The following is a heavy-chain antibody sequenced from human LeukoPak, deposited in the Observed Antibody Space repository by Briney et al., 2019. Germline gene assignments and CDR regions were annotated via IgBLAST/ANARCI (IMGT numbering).Heavy chain of an antibody. CDR1: GGSIRSGSDY. Sequence: SETLSLTCTVSGGSIRSGSDYWSWIRQPAGKGLEWIGRIYTSGSTNYNPSLKSRVTISVDTSKNQFSLKLSSVTAADTAVYYCARAMIAAATNYYYYYYMDVWGKGTTVTISS. CDR2: IYTSGST. D-gene: IGHD6-13*01. CDR3: ARAMIAAATNYYYYYYMDV. J-gene: IGHJ6*03. V-gene: IGHV4-61*02.